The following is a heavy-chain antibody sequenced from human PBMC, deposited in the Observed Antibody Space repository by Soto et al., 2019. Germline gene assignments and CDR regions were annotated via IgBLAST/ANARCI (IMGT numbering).Heavy chain of an antibody. D-gene: IGHD3-10*01. CDR1: GGSISSGDYY. Sequence: TSETLSLTWTVSGGSISSGDYYLRWIRQPPGKGLEWIGYIYYSGSTYYNPSLKSRVTISVDTSKNQFSLKLSSVTAADTAVYYCARWWFGEFFDYWGQGTLVTVSS. CDR2: IYYSGST. V-gene: IGHV4-30-4*01. J-gene: IGHJ4*02. CDR3: ARWWFGEFFDY.